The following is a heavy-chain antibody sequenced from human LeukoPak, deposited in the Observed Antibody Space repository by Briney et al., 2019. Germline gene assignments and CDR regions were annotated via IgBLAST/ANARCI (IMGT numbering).Heavy chain of an antibody. CDR3: ASGIGRNWFDP. J-gene: IGHJ5*02. CDR1: GGSFSGYY. Sequence: SETLSLTCAVYGGSFSGYYWSWIRQPPGRGLEWIGEINHSGSTNYNPSLKSRVTISVDTSKNQFSLKLSSVTAADTAVYYCASGIGRNWFDPWGRGTLVTVSS. V-gene: IGHV4-34*01. CDR2: INHSGST.